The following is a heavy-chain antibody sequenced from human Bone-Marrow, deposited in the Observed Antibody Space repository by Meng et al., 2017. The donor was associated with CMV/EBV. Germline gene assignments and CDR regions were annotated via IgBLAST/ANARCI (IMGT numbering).Heavy chain of an antibody. Sequence: GGSLRLSCAASGLTLSSHGVHWVRQAPGRGPEWVAFIRYNGNTKHYADSVKGRFTISRDNSKNTVSLQMSSLRVEDTAYYYCAKGWGAGSAHHWGQGTRVTVSS. J-gene: IGHJ4*02. D-gene: IGHD1-26*01. CDR2: IRYNGNTK. V-gene: IGHV3-30*02. CDR1: GLTLSSHG. CDR3: AKGWGAGSAHH.